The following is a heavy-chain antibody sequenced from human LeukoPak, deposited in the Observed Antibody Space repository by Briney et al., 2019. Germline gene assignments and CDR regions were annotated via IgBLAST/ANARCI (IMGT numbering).Heavy chain of an antibody. V-gene: IGHV3-15*01. D-gene: IGHD2-8*02. CDR3: TTGRKWCTYN. J-gene: IGHJ4*02. Sequence: PGGSLRLSCTISGYFFPNAWLNWVRQAPGRGLEWVGRIKSNQDGGITDYAAPVQDRFTISRDDSKNTMYLQMNNLKTEDTAVYYCTTGRKWCTYNWGQGTLVTVSS. CDR2: IKSNQDGGIT. CDR1: GYFFPNAW.